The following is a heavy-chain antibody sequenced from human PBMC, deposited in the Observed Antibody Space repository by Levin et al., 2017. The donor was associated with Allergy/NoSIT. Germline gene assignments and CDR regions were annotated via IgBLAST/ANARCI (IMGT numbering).Heavy chain of an antibody. CDR2: VSLSGAST. Sequence: GGSLRLSCSASGFTFSSYAMSWVRQAPGMGLEWVSAVSLSGASTYYADSVKGRFTISRDNSKNTLYLQMHSLRAEDTAVYYCAKDPDSSGYYWAGGYYFDYWGQGTLVTVSS. V-gene: IGHV3-23*01. CDR1: GFTFSSYA. D-gene: IGHD3-22*01. J-gene: IGHJ4*02. CDR3: AKDPDSSGYYWAGGYYFDY.